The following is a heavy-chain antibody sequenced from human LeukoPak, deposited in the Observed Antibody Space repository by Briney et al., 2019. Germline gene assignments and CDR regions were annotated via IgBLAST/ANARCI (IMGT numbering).Heavy chain of an antibody. Sequence: TGGSLRLSCAASGFTFSSYAMHWVRQAPGKGLEWVAVISYDGSNKYYADSVKGRFTISRDNSKNTLYLQMNSLRAEDTAVYYCARDWRGYCSGGSCYEGDWFAPWGQGTLVTVSS. J-gene: IGHJ5*02. CDR2: ISYDGSNK. D-gene: IGHD2-15*01. CDR3: ARDWRGYCSGGSCYEGDWFAP. V-gene: IGHV3-30-3*01. CDR1: GFTFSSYA.